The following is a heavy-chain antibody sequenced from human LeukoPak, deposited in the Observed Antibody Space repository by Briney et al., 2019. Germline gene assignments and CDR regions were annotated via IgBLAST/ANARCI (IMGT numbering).Heavy chain of an antibody. V-gene: IGHV5-10-1*01. Sequence: GESLKISCKGSGYSFTNYWISWVRQMPGRGLDWMARIDPSDSQTNYNPAFRGHVTVSIDKSITTAYLQWSSLEASDTAIYYCARRYRDKAISLDLWGRGTMVTVSS. J-gene: IGHJ2*01. CDR2: IDPSDSQT. CDR3: ARRYRDKAISLDL. CDR1: GYSFTNYW. D-gene: IGHD1-1*01.